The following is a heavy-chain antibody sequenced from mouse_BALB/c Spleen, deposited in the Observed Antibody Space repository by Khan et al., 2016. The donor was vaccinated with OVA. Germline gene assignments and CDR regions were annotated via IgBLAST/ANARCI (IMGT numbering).Heavy chain of an antibody. J-gene: IGHJ2*01. Sequence: EVELVESGGGLVQPGGSLKLSCAASGFTFSSYGMSWVRQTPDKRLELVATINSNGGSTYYSDIVKGRFTISRDNAKNILYLQMSRLKSENTAMYYCARKAKTINWGQGTTLTVSS. CDR1: GFTFSSYG. V-gene: IGHV5-6-3*01. CDR3: ARKAKTIN. CDR2: INSNGGST.